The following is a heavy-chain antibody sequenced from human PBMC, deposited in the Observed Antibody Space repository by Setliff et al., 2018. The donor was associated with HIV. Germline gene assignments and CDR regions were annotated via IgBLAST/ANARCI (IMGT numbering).Heavy chain of an antibody. CDR2: VYPGDFDS. CDR1: GYIFTNFW. CDR3: ARRKSEDSGYGPRYYDF. V-gene: IGHV5-51*01. D-gene: IGHD3-22*01. J-gene: IGHJ4*02. Sequence: LGESLKISCQASGYIFTNFWIGWVRQMPGKGLEWMGTVYPGDFDSIYNESFQGHVTMSVDKATRTAYLEWSSLKASDTAIYYCARRKSEDSGYGPRYYDFWGQGTLVTV.